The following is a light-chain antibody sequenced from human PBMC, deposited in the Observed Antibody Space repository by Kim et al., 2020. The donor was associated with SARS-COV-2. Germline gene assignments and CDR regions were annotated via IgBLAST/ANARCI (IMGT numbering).Light chain of an antibody. J-gene: IGKJ1*01. CDR2: GAS. Sequence: SPGERATLSCGASQSVSSNLAWYQQKPGQAPRLLIYGASTRATGIPARFSGSGSGTEFSLTISSLQSEDFAVYYCQQYNNGPPWTFGQGTKVDIK. CDR3: QQYNNGPPWT. CDR1: QSVSSN. V-gene: IGKV3-15*01.